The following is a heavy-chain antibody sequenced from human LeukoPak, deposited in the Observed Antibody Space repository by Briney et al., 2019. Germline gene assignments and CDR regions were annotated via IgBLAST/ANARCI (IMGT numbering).Heavy chain of an antibody. CDR3: ARGPQRYYGSGQDFDY. J-gene: IGHJ4*02. CDR1: GFTFSTYS. Sequence: GGSLRLSSEVSGFTFSTYSMDWVRQAPGKVLEWVSYISSNRSTIDYAESVNGRFTISRDNAKNSLYLQMSSLRDEDTAVYYCARGPQRYYGSGQDFDYWGQGTLVSVSS. V-gene: IGHV3-48*02. CDR2: ISSNRSTI. D-gene: IGHD3-10*01.